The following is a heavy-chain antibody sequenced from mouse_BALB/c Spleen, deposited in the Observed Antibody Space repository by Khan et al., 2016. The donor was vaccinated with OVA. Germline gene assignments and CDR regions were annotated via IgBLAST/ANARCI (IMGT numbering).Heavy chain of an antibody. V-gene: IGHV5-17*02. Sequence: EVELVESGGGLVQPGGSRKLSCAASGFTFSSFGMNWVRQAPEKGLEWVAYISSGSSTIYYADTVKGRFTISRDNPKNTLFLQMTSLRSEDTAMYFCARNYGYYFDYWGQGTTLTVSS. CDR3: ARNYGYYFDY. CDR2: ISSGSSTI. CDR1: GFTFSSFG. J-gene: IGHJ2*01. D-gene: IGHD1-2*01.